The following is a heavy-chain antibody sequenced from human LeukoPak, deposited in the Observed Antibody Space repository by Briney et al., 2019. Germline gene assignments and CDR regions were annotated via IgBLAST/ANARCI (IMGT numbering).Heavy chain of an antibody. CDR2: ISPSGDST. J-gene: IGHJ4*02. D-gene: IGHD2-15*01. CDR3: ARQGTRYCSGGSCYCDY. CDR1: GNTFTSYY. Sequence: ASVKVSCKTSGNTFTSYYMHWVRQAPGQGLEWMGIISPSGDSTTHAQKFQGRVTVTRDTSTSTGYMELRSLRSDDTAVYFCARQGTRYCSGGSCYCDYWGQGTLVTVSS. V-gene: IGHV1-46*01.